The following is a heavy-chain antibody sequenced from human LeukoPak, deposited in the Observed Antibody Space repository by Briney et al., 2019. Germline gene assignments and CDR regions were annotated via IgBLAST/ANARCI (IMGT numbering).Heavy chain of an antibody. CDR2: MNPNSGNT. CDR3: ARGQVIVVWKRFDP. D-gene: IGHD3-22*01. V-gene: IGHV1-8*02. Sequence: ASVKVSCKASGGVFSSYAISWVRQAPGQGLEWMGWMNPNSGNTGYAQKFQGRVTMTRNTSISTAYMELSSLRSEDTAVYYCARGQVIVVWKRFDPWGEGTLVTVSS. J-gene: IGHJ5*02. CDR1: GGVFSSYA.